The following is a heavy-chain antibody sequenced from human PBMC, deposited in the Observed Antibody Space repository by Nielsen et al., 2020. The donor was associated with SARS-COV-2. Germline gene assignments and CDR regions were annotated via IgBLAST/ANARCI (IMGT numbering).Heavy chain of an antibody. D-gene: IGHD3-22*01. J-gene: IGHJ3*02. CDR1: GFTFSSYG. Sequence: GGSLRLSCAASGFTFSSYGMHWVRQAPGKGLEWVSVIYSGGSTYYADSVKGRFTISRDNSKNTLYLQMNSLRAEDTAVYYCAKDIWDYYDSSGYQTDAFDIWGQGTMVTVSS. CDR2: IYSGGST. CDR3: AKDIWDYYDSSGYQTDAFDI. V-gene: IGHV3-23*03.